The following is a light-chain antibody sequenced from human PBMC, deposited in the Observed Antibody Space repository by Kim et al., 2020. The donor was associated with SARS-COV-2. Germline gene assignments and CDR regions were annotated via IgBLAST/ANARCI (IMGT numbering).Light chain of an antibody. CDR3: SSYAGSTWV. CDR2: EGN. J-gene: IGLJ3*02. V-gene: IGLV2-23*01. Sequence: YGFVSWYQQHPGKAPKLMTYEGNKRPSGVSHRFSGTQSGDTASLIISGLQAEDEADYYCSSYAGSTWVFGGGTKLTVL. CDR1: YGF.